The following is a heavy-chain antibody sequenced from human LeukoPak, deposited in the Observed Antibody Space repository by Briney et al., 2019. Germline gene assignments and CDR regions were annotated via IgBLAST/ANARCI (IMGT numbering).Heavy chain of an antibody. CDR2: ISSSSSYI. V-gene: IGHV3-21*01. D-gene: IGHD3-3*01. CDR1: GFTFSSYS. CDR3: ARDGGSTIFGTLYYFDY. J-gene: IGHJ4*02. Sequence: PGGSLRLSCAASGFTFSSYSMNWVRQAPGKGLEWVSSISSSSSYIYYADSVKGRFTISRDNAKNSLYLQMNSLRAEDTAVYYCARDGGSTIFGTLYYFDYWGQGTLVTVSS.